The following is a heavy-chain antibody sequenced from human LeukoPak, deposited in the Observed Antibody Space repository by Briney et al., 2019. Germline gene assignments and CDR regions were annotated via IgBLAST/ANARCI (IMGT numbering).Heavy chain of an antibody. CDR1: GNSISDYY. J-gene: IGHJ4*02. CDR2: IYFIGST. Sequence: SETLSLTCTVSGNSISDYYWSWIRQSPGKGLEWIGRIYFIGSTDYNPSLKSRVTISVDTSKNLFSLRLSSVTAADTAVYYRARGRPAGMIDYWGQGTLVTVSS. V-gene: IGHV4-59*13. CDR3: ARGRPAGMIDY. D-gene: IGHD1-1*01.